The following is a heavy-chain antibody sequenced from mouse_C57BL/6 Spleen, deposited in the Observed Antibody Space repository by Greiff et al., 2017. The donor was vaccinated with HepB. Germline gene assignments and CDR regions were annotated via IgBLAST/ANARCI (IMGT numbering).Heavy chain of an antibody. CDR1: GYTFTSYW. V-gene: IGHV1S81*02. J-gene: IGHJ2*01. D-gene: IGHD1-1*01. CDR3: ARIKKIVATYFSY. CDR2: TNPTNGRT. Sequence: QVQLQQSGAELVKAGASVKMSCKASGYTFTSYWMHWVKQRPGQGLEWFAETNPTNGRTYYNEKFKSKATLTVDKSSSTAYMLLSGPTFEDPAVYYWARIKKIVATYFSYWGQGTTLTVSS.